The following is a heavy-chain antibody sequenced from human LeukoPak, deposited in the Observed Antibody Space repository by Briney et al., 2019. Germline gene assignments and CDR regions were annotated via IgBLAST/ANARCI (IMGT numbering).Heavy chain of an antibody. D-gene: IGHD4-23*01. Sequence: PSQTLSLTCAISGASIASGSYHWDWIRQPAESRPEYIGRISAGGRTNYNPSLKSRLTISMDTSKNHVSLRLSSVTAADTAVYYCTRGGHDYGGSFDTWGQGILVTVSS. CDR1: GASIASGSYH. J-gene: IGHJ5*02. CDR2: ISAGGRT. V-gene: IGHV4-61*02. CDR3: TRGGHDYGGSFDT.